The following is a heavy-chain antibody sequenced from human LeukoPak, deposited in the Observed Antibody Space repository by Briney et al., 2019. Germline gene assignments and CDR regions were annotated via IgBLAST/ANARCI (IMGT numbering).Heavy chain of an antibody. D-gene: IGHD1-26*01. J-gene: IGHJ4*02. CDR3: ARDGTSADDY. CDR2: ISGNNDNP. CDR1: GYTFSNFG. Sequence: ASVKVSCKPSGYTFSNFGINWVRQAPGQGLEWMGWISGNNDNPNYGQKFQGRFTVTTDSSTSTAYMELRNLRFDDTAVYYCARDGTSADDYWGQGTLVTVSS. V-gene: IGHV1-18*01.